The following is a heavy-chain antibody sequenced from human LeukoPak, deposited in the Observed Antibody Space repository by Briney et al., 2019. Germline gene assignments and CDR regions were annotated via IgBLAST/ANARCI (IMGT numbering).Heavy chain of an antibody. CDR3: AGLNKH. J-gene: IGHJ4*02. D-gene: IGHD4/OR15-4a*01. Sequence: SETLSLTCTVSGGSISSWYWSWIRQPPGKGLEWIGYIYDSGNTNYNPSLKSRVTISIDTSKNQFSLKLTSVTAADTAVYYCAGLNKHWGQGTLVTVSS. CDR1: GGSISSWY. V-gene: IGHV4-59*01. CDR2: IYDSGNT.